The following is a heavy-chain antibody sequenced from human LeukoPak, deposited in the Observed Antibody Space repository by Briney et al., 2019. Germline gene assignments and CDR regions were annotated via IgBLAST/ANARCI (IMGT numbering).Heavy chain of an antibody. CDR3: AREGFPPKISDFWSGLGPYYYYGMDV. CDR2: INPSGGST. Sequence: GASVKVSCKASGYTFTSYYMHWARQAPGQGLEWMGIINPSGGSTSYTQKFQGRVTMTRDTSTSTVYMELSSLRSEDTAVYYCAREGFPPKISDFWSGLGPYYYYGMDVWGQGTTVTVSS. J-gene: IGHJ6*02. CDR1: GYTFTSYY. D-gene: IGHD3-3*01. V-gene: IGHV1-46*01.